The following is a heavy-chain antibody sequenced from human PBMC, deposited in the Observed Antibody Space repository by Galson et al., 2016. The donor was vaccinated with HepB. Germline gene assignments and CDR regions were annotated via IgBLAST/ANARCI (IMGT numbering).Heavy chain of an antibody. V-gene: IGHV3-33*01. CDR1: EFTFSSYA. Sequence: SLRLSCAASEFTFSSYAMHWVRQAPGKGREWVAVIWYDGSNNYYADSVKGRFTISRDNSKNTLYLQMNSLRDEDTAVYYCARGPSGSSNPAEYLQHWGQGTLVPVSS. CDR2: IWYDGSNN. D-gene: IGHD1-26*01. J-gene: IGHJ1*01. CDR3: ARGPSGSSNPAEYLQH.